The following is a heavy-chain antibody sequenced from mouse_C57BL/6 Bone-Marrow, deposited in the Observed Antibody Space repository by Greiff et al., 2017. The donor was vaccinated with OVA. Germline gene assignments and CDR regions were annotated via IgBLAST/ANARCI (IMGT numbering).Heavy chain of an antibody. CDR2: IDPETGGT. V-gene: IGHV1-15*01. CDR3: TDGYYSYYAMDY. CDR1: GYTFTDYE. D-gene: IGHD2-3*01. Sequence: VQLQQSGAELVRPGASVTLSCKASGYTFTDYEMHWVKQTPVHGLEWIGAIDPETGGTAYNQKFKGKAILTADKSSSTAYMELRSLTSEDSAVYYCTDGYYSYYAMDYWGEGTSLTVSS. J-gene: IGHJ4*01.